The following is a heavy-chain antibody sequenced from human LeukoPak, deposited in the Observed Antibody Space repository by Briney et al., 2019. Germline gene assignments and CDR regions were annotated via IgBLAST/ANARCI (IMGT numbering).Heavy chain of an antibody. CDR2: IYYSGST. D-gene: IGHD4-23*01. CDR1: GGSISSYY. CDR3: ARALNPPHYGGNFDY. V-gene: IGHV4-59*01. J-gene: IGHJ4*02. Sequence: SETLSLTCTVSGGSISSYYWSWIRQPPGKGLEWIGYIYYSGSTNYNPSLKSRVTISVDTSKNQFSLKLSSVTAADTAVYYCARALNPPHYGGNFDYWGQGTLVTVSP.